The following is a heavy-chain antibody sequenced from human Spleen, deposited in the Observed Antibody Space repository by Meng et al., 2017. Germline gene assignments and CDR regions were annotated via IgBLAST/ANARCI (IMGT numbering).Heavy chain of an antibody. Sequence: SVKVSCKASGGTFSSYAISWVRQAPGQGLEWMGGIIPIFGTANYAQKFQGRVTITADESTSTAYMELSSLRSEDTAVYYCAREYFDPQDYYYYGMDVWGQGTTVTVSS. CDR2: IIPIFGTA. V-gene: IGHV1-69*13. CDR3: AREYFDPQDYYYYGMDV. J-gene: IGHJ6*02. CDR1: GGTFSSYA. D-gene: IGHD3-9*01.